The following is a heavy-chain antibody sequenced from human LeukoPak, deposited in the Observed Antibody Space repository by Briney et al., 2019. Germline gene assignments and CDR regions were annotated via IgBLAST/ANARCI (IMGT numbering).Heavy chain of an antibody. CDR3: ARSFGYYGSGSTFDY. J-gene: IGHJ4*02. CDR2: INHSGST. Sequence: SETLSLTCAVSGGSISSYYWSWIRQPPGKGLEWIGEINHSGSTNYNPSLKSRVTISVDTSKNQFSLKLSSVTAADTAVYYCARSFGYYGSGSTFDYWGQGTLVTVSS. V-gene: IGHV4-34*01. CDR1: GGSISSYY. D-gene: IGHD3-10*01.